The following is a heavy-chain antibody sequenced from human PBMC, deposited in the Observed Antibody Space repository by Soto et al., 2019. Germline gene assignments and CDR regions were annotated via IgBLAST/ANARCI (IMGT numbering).Heavy chain of an antibody. J-gene: IGHJ4*02. CDR1: GGTFSRHA. CDR3: ARGWGYDSNDYYYSY. CDR2: IIPIFGTA. V-gene: IGHV1-69*01. D-gene: IGHD3-22*01. Sequence: QVQLVQSGAEVRKPASSVKVSCKASGGTFSRHAISWVRQAPGQGLEWMGVIIPIFGTANHDQKFQGRVTIIADESTSTVYMELGSMRSADTAMYYCARGWGYDSNDYYYSYWGQGTLVIVSS.